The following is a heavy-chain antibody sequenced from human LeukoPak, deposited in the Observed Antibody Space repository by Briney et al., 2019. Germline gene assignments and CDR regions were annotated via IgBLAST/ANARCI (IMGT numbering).Heavy chain of an antibody. Sequence: SETLSLTCTVSGGSISSSSYYWGWIRQPPGKGLEWIGSIYYSGSTYYNPSLKSRVTISVDTSKNQFSLKLSSMTAADTAVYYCARHDGSYPGYYFDYWGQGTLVTVSS. CDR2: IYYSGST. V-gene: IGHV4-39*01. D-gene: IGHD1-26*01. J-gene: IGHJ4*02. CDR3: ARHDGSYPGYYFDY. CDR1: GGSISSSSYY.